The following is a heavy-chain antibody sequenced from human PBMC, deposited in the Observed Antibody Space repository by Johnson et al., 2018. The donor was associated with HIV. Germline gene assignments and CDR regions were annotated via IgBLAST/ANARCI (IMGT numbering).Heavy chain of an antibody. V-gene: IGHV3-15*01. CDR2: IKSKTAGGAI. CDR3: TTDQVDSGSYYNAFHI. D-gene: IGHD1-26*01. Sequence: VQLVESGGGLVKPGGSLRLSCAASGFTFINAWMTWVRQAPGKGLEWVGRIKSKTAGGAIDYAAPVKGNFIISRDDSKNTLYLQMNSLKSEDTAVYYCTTDQVDSGSYYNAFHIWGQGTMVTVSS. CDR1: GFTFINAW. J-gene: IGHJ3*02.